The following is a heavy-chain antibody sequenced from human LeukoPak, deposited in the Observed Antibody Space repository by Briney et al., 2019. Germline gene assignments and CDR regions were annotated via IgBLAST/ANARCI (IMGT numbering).Heavy chain of an antibody. CDR2: IYYSGST. CDR3: ATASRVMITFGPTREAWFDP. D-gene: IGHD3-16*01. V-gene: IGHV4-39*02. Sequence: SETLSLTCTVSGGSISSSSSYWGWFRQTPGKGLEWIGTIYYSGSTYSTAYSPSLKRRLSSSVDNSNNQFPLKLRSFNPPIHAMYYCATASRVMITFGPTREAWFDPWGQGTLVTVSS. CDR1: GGSISSSSSY. J-gene: IGHJ5*02.